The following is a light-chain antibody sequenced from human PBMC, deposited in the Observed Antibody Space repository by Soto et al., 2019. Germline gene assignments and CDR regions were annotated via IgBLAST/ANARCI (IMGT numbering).Light chain of an antibody. CDR1: QSVDIY. CDR3: QQRQKWPPLT. Sequence: EVVLTQSPATLSLSPGERATLSCRASQSVDIYLAWYQQKPGQPPRLLIYDASNRATGIPARFSGSRSGTDFTLTIHGLEPEDFAVYYCQQRQKWPPLTFGGGTKVEI. CDR2: DAS. J-gene: IGKJ4*01. V-gene: IGKV3-11*01.